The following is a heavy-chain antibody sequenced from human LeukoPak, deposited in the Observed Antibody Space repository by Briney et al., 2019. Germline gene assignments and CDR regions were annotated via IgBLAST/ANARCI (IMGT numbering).Heavy chain of an antibody. J-gene: IGHJ6*02. CDR2: ISDYNGNT. D-gene: IGHD2-8*01. Sequence: ASVKVSCKASGYTFTNYGISWVRQAPGQGLEWMGWISDYNGNTNYAQKLQGRVTMTTDTSTSTAYMELRSLRSDDTAVYYCARDPMVNYYYYGVDVWGQGTPVTVSS. CDR3: ARDPMVNYYYYGVDV. CDR1: GYTFTNYG. V-gene: IGHV1-18*01.